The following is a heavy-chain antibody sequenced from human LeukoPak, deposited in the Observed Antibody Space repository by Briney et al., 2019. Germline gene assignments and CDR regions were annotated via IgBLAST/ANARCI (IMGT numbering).Heavy chain of an antibody. CDR3: ARSSGKSRFDY. CDR1: GYTFTGYY. J-gene: IGHJ4*02. Sequence: ASVKVSCKASGYTFTGYYIHWVRQAPGQGLEWMGWINNKNGVTNYAQKFQGRVTMTRDSSISTAYMELNGLRSDDTAVYYCARSSGKSRFDYWGQGTLVTVSS. CDR2: INNKNGVT. D-gene: IGHD6-25*01. V-gene: IGHV1-2*02.